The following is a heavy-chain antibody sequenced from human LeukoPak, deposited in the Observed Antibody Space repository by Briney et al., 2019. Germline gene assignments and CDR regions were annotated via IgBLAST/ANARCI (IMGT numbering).Heavy chain of an antibody. Sequence: PSETLSLTCGVSGGSISNTNWWSWVRQPPGQGLERIGEISLTGLTHYNPSLESRVTVSPDKSKNQLSLNLTSVTVADTAVYYCSRENGAFSPFGYWGQGTLVTVLS. D-gene: IGHD2-8*01. CDR1: GGSISNTNW. CDR2: ISLTGLT. J-gene: IGHJ4*02. CDR3: SRENGAFSPFGY. V-gene: IGHV4-4*02.